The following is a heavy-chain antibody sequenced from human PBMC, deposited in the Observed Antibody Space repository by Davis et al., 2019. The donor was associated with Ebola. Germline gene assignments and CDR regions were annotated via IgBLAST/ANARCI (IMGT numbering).Heavy chain of an antibody. CDR1: GYTFTSYD. Sequence: ASVKVSCQASGYTFTSYDINWVRPATGQGLEWMGWMNPNSGNTGYAQKFQGRVTMTRNTSISTAYMELSGLRSEDTAVYYCARGGGDGGTEYFHHWGQGTLVTVSS. D-gene: IGHD4-23*01. CDR3: ARGGGDGGTEYFHH. CDR2: MNPNSGNT. J-gene: IGHJ1*01. V-gene: IGHV1-8*01.